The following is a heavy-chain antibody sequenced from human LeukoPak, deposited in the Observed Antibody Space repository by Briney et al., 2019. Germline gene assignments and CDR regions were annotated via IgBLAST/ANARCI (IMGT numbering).Heavy chain of an antibody. J-gene: IGHJ6*02. V-gene: IGHV3-74*01. CDR3: ARGNYYGMDV. CDR1: GFTFSSYW. Sequence: GGSLRLSCAASGFTFSSYWMHWVRQAPGKGLLWVSRINSDGTTTYYADSVKGRFTISRDNTKNTLYLQVNSLRAEDTAVYYCARGNYYGMDVWGQGTTVTVSS. CDR2: INSDGTTT.